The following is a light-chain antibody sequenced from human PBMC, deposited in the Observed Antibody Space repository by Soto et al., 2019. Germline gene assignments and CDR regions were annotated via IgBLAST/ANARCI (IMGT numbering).Light chain of an antibody. CDR3: QQFGSSLRT. CDR2: GAS. Sequence: EIVLTQSPAALSLSPGEKDTLSCRASESISSNYLAWYQQKPGQASRVLIYGASSRATGIPDRFSGSGSGTDFTLTIFFLEPEDFAVYYCQQFGSSLRTFGPGTKVDIK. CDR1: ESISSNY. J-gene: IGKJ1*01. V-gene: IGKV3-20*01.